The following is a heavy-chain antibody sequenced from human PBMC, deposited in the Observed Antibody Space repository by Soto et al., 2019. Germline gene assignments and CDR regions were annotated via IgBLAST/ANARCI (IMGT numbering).Heavy chain of an antibody. CDR3: ARDVTLNYYDSTYYYYAMDV. V-gene: IGHV1-69*13. Sequence: SVKVSCKASGGTFSSHAISWLRQAPGQGLEWMGGVIPFFKATNYAQKFQDRVTITADDSTGTAYMDLYSLRSEDTAVYYCARDVTLNYYDSTYYYYAMDVWGQGTTVTVSS. D-gene: IGHD3-22*01. J-gene: IGHJ6*02. CDR1: GGTFSSHA. CDR2: VIPFFKAT.